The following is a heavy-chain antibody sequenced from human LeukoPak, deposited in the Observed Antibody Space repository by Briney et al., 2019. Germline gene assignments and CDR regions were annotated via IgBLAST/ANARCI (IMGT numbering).Heavy chain of an antibody. V-gene: IGHV4-59*01. Sequence: PSETLSLTCTVSGGSLSNYYWSWLRQSPGKELEWIAHVYYTVTTIYSPSLKSRLTVSVDPSKNQFSLNLSSVTAADTAVYYCARDAGYRSRLNYFDPWGQGTLVTVSS. CDR3: ARDAGYRSRLNYFDP. D-gene: IGHD5-24*01. J-gene: IGHJ5*02. CDR2: VYYTVTT. CDR1: GGSLSNYY.